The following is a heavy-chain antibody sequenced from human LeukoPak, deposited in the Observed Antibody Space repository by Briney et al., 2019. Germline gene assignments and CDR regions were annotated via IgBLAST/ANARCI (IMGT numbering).Heavy chain of an antibody. D-gene: IGHD6-13*01. CDR1: GFTFSSYS. CDR2: ISSSSSYI. V-gene: IGHV3-21*01. J-gene: IGHJ6*03. Sequence: GGSLRLSCAASGFTFSSYSMNWVRQAPGKGLEWVSSISSSSSYIYYADSVKGRFTISRDNAKNSLYLQMNSLRAEDTAVYYCARNREGSSWYPSDYYYYYMDVWGKGTTVTISS. CDR3: ARNREGSSWYPSDYYYYYMDV.